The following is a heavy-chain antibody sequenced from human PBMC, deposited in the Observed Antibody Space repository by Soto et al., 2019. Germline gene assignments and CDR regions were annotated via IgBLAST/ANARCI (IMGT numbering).Heavy chain of an antibody. V-gene: IGHV4-39*01. Sequence: SETLFLTCTVSGGSISTSAYYWSWIRQSTGKELEWIATIYYSGITYYNPSLRSRVTVSVDTSKNQFSLRLSSVTAADTAVFYCARHRDCGAGSCDFDYWGQGAVVT. D-gene: IGHD2-15*01. CDR1: GGSISTSAYY. J-gene: IGHJ4*02. CDR2: IYYSGIT. CDR3: ARHRDCGAGSCDFDY.